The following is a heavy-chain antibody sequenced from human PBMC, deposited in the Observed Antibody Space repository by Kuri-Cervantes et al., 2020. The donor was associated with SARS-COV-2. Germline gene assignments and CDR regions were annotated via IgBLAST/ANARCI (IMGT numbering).Heavy chain of an antibody. CDR3: ARVGGYCSSTSCRNNWFDP. Sequence: SETLSLTCTVSGGSVSSGSYYWSWIRQPPGKGLEWIGYIYYSGSTNYNPSLKSRVTISVDTSKNQFSLKLSSVTAADTAVYYCARVGGYCSSTSCRNNWFDPWGQGTLVTVSS. CDR2: IYYSGST. V-gene: IGHV4-61*01. D-gene: IGHD2-2*01. J-gene: IGHJ5*02. CDR1: GGSVSSGSYY.